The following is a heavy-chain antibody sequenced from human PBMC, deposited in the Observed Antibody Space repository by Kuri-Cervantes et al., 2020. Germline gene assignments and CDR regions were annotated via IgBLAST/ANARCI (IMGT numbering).Heavy chain of an antibody. CDR2: ISGTGAYT. V-gene: IGHV3-21*01. J-gene: IGHJ3*02. D-gene: IGHD2-15*01. CDR1: GFTFSNSS. Sequence: GESLKISCAASGFTFSNSSMNWVRQAPGKGLEWVSSISGTGAYTHYADSVKGRFTISRDNGKKSLYLQMNSLRAEDTAVYYCARDRCSGGSCYSNAFDIWGQGTMVTVSS. CDR3: ARDRCSGGSCYSNAFDI.